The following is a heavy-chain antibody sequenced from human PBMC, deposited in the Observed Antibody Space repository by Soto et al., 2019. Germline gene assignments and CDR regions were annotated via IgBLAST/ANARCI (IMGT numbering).Heavy chain of an antibody. CDR3: ARDSNYAFSLGY. D-gene: IGHD3-16*01. CDR1: GGSISSDRW. CDR2: SHHSGGT. J-gene: IGHJ4*02. V-gene: IGHV4-4*02. Sequence: HVQPQESGPGLVRPSGTLSLTCAVSGGSISSDRWWSWVRQSPGRGLEWIGESHHSGGTNYNPSLKSRVTISVDKSKDQSSLKLNSVTAADTAVYYCARDSNYAFSLGYWGQGTLVTVSS.